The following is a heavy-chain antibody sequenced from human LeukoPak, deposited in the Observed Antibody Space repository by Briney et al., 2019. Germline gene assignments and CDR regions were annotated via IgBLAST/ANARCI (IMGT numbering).Heavy chain of an antibody. V-gene: IGHV3-21*04. Sequence: PGGSLRLSCAASGFTFSSYSMNWVRQAPGKGLEWFSSISSSSSYIYYADSVKGRFTISRDNAKDTLHLQMNSLRAEDTAAYYCAKFAQRYCSGGSCHPFDYWGQGTLVTVSS. CDR3: AKFAQRYCSGGSCHPFDY. J-gene: IGHJ4*02. CDR2: ISSSSSYI. CDR1: GFTFSSYS. D-gene: IGHD2-15*01.